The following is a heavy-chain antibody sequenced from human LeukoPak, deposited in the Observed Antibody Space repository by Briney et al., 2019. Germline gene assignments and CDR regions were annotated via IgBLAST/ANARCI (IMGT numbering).Heavy chain of an antibody. V-gene: IGHV3-9*01. D-gene: IGHD6-19*01. Sequence: DRSLRLSCEVSGVTFDDYAMHWVRQAPGKGLEWVSGISWNSGTINYAGSVKGRFTISRDNAKKSLYLQMNSLRAEDTALYFCAKDVGSGWYGGFDFWGQGTLVTVSS. J-gene: IGHJ4*02. CDR1: GVTFDDYA. CDR3: AKDVGSGWYGGFDF. CDR2: ISWNSGTI.